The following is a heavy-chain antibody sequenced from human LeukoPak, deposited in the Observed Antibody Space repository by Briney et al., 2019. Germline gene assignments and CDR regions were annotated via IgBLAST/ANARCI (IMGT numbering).Heavy chain of an antibody. Sequence: GESLKISCKSSGYSFTSNWIGWVRQMPGKGLEWMGIIYPGDSDTRYSPSFQGQVTISADKSISTAYLLWSSLKASDTAMCYCARIAVAGPYDAFDLWGQGTMVTVSS. V-gene: IGHV5-51*01. CDR1: GYSFTSNW. J-gene: IGHJ3*01. CDR3: ARIAVAGPYDAFDL. D-gene: IGHD6-19*01. CDR2: IYPGDSDT.